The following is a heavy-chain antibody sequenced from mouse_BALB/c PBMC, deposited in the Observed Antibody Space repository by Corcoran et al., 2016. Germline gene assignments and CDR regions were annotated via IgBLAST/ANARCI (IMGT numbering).Heavy chain of an antibody. CDR1: GYTFTSYV. CDR3: ARNFYFDY. V-gene: IGHV1S136*01. CDR2: INPYNDGT. Sequence: EVQLQQSGPELVKPGASVKMSCKASGYTFTSYVMHWVKQKPGQGLEWIGYINPYNDGTNYNEKFKGKATLTSDKSSSTAYMELSSLTSEASAVNYSARNFYFDYWGQCTTLTVSS. J-gene: IGHJ2*01.